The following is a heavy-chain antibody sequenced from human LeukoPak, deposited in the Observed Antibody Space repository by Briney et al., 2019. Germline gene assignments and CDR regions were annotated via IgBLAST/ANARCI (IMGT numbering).Heavy chain of an antibody. V-gene: IGHV3-48*03. J-gene: IGHJ4*02. CDR2: INTNGSTR. CDR3: ARALSMATYFNS. CDR1: GFTFSSYE. Sequence: GGSLRLSCAASGFTFSSYEMNWVRQAPGKGLEWVSYINTNGSTRYYADSVKGRFTISGDNAKNSLSLQMNSLRAEDTAVYYCARALSMATYFNSWGQGTLVTVSS. D-gene: IGHD5-24*01.